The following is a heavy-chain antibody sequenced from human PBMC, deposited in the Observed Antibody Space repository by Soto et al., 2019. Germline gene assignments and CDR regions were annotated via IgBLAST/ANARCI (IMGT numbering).Heavy chain of an antibody. D-gene: IGHD2-8*01. CDR3: ARKNGPQTGGYYDS. CDR2: STAGGGHT. Sequence: APVKFSRKRSGYTFTYNVINWVSQAQGQRFEGMGWSTAGGGHTDYSQNFQVRGTIRRDTSASTAYMERSSLRSEDTAVYFCARKNGPQTGGYYDSWVQGTQVTVSS. CDR1: GYTFTYNV. J-gene: IGHJ4*02. V-gene: IGHV1-3*01.